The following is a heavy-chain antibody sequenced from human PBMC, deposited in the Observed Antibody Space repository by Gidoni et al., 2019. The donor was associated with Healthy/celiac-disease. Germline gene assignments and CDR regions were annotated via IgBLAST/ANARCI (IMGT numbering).Heavy chain of an antibody. CDR2: ISGSGGST. CDR1: GFTFSRYA. D-gene: IGHD1-26*01. J-gene: IGHJ6*02. V-gene: IGHV3-23*01. CDR3: AGDRIVGATALHYYYGMDV. Sequence: EVQLLESGGGLVQPGGSLRLSCAASGFTFSRYAMSWVRQAPGKGLEWVSAISGSGGSTYYADSVKGRFTISRDNSKNTLYLQMNSLRAEDTAVYYCAGDRIVGATALHYYYGMDVWGQGTTVTVSS.